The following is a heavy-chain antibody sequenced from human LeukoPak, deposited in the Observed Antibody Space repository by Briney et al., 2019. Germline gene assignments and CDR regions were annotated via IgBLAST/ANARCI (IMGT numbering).Heavy chain of an antibody. CDR1: GFTFSSYD. D-gene: IGHD5-12*01. V-gene: IGHV3-13*01. CDR3: AKVLWVATYNWFDP. Sequence: GGSLRLPCAASGFTFSSYDMHWVRQTTGKGLEWVSAIGTAGDTYYPGSVKGRFTISRDNSKNTLYLQMNSLRAVDTAVYYCAKVLWVATYNWFDPWGQGTLVTVSS. J-gene: IGHJ5*02. CDR2: IGTAGDT.